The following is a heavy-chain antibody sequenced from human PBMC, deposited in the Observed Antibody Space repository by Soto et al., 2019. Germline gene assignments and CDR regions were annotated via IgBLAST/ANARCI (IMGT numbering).Heavy chain of an antibody. Sequence: EVQLVESGGGLVQPGGSLRLSCAASGFTFSLYSMSWVRQAPGKGLEWVSYISRSSTGIHYADSAKGRFTISRDDVTNSMHLQMNSLRDGDTAVYYCARAVTWGLDVWGQGTTVSISS. D-gene: IGHD3-10*01. J-gene: IGHJ6*01. CDR3: ARAVTWGLDV. CDR2: ISRSSTGI. V-gene: IGHV3-48*02. CDR1: GFTFSLYS.